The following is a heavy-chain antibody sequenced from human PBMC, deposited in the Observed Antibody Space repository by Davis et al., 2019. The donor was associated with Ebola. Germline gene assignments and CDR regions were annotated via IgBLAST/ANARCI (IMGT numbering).Heavy chain of an antibody. D-gene: IGHD4-17*01. J-gene: IGHJ5*02. CDR3: ARNDTVSKWFDP. CDR2: IIPVFSAP. Sequence: SVTVSCKTSEKTFTPYTINWVRQAPGQGLEWMGGIIPVFSAPIYAQKFRGRLTITADQSTNTVYMELSSLTSGDTAVYYCARNDTVSKWFDPWGQGTLVTVSS. CDR1: EKTFTPYT. V-gene: IGHV1-69*13.